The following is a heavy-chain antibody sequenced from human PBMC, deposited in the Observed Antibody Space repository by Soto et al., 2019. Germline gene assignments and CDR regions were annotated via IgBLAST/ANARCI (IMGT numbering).Heavy chain of an antibody. D-gene: IGHD2-8*02. CDR3: TGEVASGY. CDR1: GFTVSTYG. J-gene: IGHJ4*02. Sequence: QVQLVESGGGVVQPGRSLRLSCAVSGFTVSTYGRHWVRQAPGKGLEWVAVISRDGGTKYYADSVKGRFTISRDNSRNTLFLEMNSLRGDDMAVYYCTGEVASGYWCQGTLVTVSS. CDR2: ISRDGGTK. V-gene: IGHV3-30*03.